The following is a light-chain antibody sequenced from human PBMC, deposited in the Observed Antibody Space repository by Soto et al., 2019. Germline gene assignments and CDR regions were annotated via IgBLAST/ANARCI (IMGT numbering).Light chain of an antibody. J-gene: IGKJ1*01. Sequence: DIQMTQSPSSLSASVRDRVTITCRASQSISSSLNWDQQKPGKAPKLLIYAASSLQSGGPSRFSGSGSGTDFTLAISSLQPVDLATYYCQPSYSTPRTFGQGTKVEI. V-gene: IGKV1-39*01. CDR2: AAS. CDR1: QSISSS. CDR3: QPSYSTPRT.